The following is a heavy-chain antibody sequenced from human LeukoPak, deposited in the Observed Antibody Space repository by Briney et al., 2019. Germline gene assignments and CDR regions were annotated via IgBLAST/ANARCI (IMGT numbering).Heavy chain of an antibody. CDR2: IDGSGANT. CDR3: AKGYSSGWYDFDS. V-gene: IGHV3-23*01. CDR1: GFTFRTYA. Sequence: TAGSLSLSCAASGFTFRTYAMSWVRQAPGKGLEWVSTIDGSGANTYYADSVKGRFTISRDNSKSTLYLQMNSLRAEDTATYYCAKGYSSGWYDFDSWGQGTLVTVSS. J-gene: IGHJ4*02. D-gene: IGHD6-19*01.